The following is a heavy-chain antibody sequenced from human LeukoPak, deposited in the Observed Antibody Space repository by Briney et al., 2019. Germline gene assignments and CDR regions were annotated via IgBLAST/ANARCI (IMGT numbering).Heavy chain of an antibody. J-gene: IGHJ1*01. D-gene: IGHD5-18*01. CDR1: GFTFSNYG. Sequence: QPGRSLRLSCAASGFTFSNYGMHWVRQAPGKGLEWVAVIWYDGSNKYYADSVKGRFTISRDNSKIILHLQINSLRAEDTAVYYCARDASDTAMVGYFQHWGQGTLVTVSS. V-gene: IGHV3-33*01. CDR3: ARDASDTAMVGYFQH. CDR2: IWYDGSNK.